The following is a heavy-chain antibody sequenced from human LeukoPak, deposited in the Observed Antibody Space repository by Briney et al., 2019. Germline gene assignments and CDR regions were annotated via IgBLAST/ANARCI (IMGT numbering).Heavy chain of an antibody. Sequence: PSETLSLTCAVYGGSFSGYYWSWIRQPPGKGLEWIGKINHSGSTNYNPSLKSRVTISVDTSKNQFSLKLSSVTAADTAVYYCATTYMVRGVADYWGQGTLVTVSS. V-gene: IGHV4-34*01. CDR3: ATTYMVRGVADY. CDR1: GGSFSGYY. J-gene: IGHJ4*02. D-gene: IGHD3-10*01. CDR2: INHSGST.